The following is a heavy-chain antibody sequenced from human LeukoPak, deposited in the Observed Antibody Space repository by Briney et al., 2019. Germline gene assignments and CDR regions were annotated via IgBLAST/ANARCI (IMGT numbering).Heavy chain of an antibody. CDR3: ARDPAKFWSGHDY. Sequence: GGSLRLSCTASGFTFSSYGMHWVRQAPGKGLEWVAVISYDGSNKYYADSVKGRFTISRDNSKNTLYVQVNSLRAEDTAVYYCARDPAKFWSGHDYWGQGTLVTVSS. CDR1: GFTFSSYG. J-gene: IGHJ4*02. V-gene: IGHV3-30*03. D-gene: IGHD3-3*01. CDR2: ISYDGSNK.